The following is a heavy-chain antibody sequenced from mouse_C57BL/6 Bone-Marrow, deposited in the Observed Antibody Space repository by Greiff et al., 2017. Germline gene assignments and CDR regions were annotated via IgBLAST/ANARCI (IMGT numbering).Heavy chain of an antibody. D-gene: IGHD1-1*01. Sequence: VQLKESGAGLVRPGTSVKMSCKASGYTFTNYWIGWAKQRPGHGLEWIGDIYPGGGYTNYNEKFKGKATLTADKSSSTAYMQFSSLTSEDSAIYDCARSGLRYPWYFDVWGTGTTVTVSS. CDR3: ARSGLRYPWYFDV. CDR1: GYTFTNYW. V-gene: IGHV1-63*01. J-gene: IGHJ1*03. CDR2: IYPGGGYT.